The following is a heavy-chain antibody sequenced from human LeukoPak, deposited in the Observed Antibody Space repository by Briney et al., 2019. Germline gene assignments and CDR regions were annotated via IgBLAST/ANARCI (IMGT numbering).Heavy chain of an antibody. CDR2: ISGSGGST. Sequence: HPGGSLRLSCAAAGFTFSSYAMSWVRQAPGKGLEWVSAISGSGGSTYYADSVKGRFTISRDNSKNTLYLQMNSLRAEDTAVYYCAKVKTQYGSYYFDYWGQGTLVTVSS. CDR1: GFTFSSYA. D-gene: IGHD6-13*01. J-gene: IGHJ4*02. CDR3: AKVKTQYGSYYFDY. V-gene: IGHV3-23*01.